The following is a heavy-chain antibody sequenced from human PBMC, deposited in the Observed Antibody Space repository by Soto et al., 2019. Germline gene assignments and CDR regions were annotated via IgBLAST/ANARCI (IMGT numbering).Heavy chain of an antibody. V-gene: IGHV1-69*02. CDR1: GGTFRNYP. CDR2: IFPLTDIP. CDR3: ARGPFVVLNYFES. Sequence: QVQLVQSGAEVKKPGSSVKVSCKASGGTFRNYPINWVRQAPGQGLEWMGSIFPLTDIPDYAQNFQARLTIIADKTTSTAYMELSSLTSDGTAMYFCARGPFVVLNYFESWGQGTLVTVSS. J-gene: IGHJ4*02.